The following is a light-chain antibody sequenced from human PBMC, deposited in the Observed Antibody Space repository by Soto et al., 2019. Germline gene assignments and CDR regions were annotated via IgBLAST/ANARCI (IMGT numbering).Light chain of an antibody. Sequence: EIGLTQSAATLSLSAGERATLSWWASQSVSSDLVWYQHKLGQAPRLLTYGASTRATGIPARFSGSGYGTEFNLTINSLQSEDVAVYYCQQYNDWPRTFGPGTKVDIK. CDR3: QQYNDWPRT. CDR2: GAS. J-gene: IGKJ1*01. V-gene: IGKV3-15*01. CDR1: QSVSSD.